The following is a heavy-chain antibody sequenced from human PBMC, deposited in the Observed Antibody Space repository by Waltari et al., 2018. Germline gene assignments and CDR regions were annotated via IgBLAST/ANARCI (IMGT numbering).Heavy chain of an antibody. V-gene: IGHV2-5*02. CDR1: GFSLSANGVG. CDR3: ARMNYYGSGSQRFDY. Sequence: QITLQESGPTLVKPTQTLTLTCSFSGFSLSANGVGVGWVRQPPGKALEWLALIYWDDSERYNPSLKSRLTLTKDTSGNQVVLTMTDMDPVDTATYYCARMNYYGSGSQRFDYWGQGTLVTVSS. J-gene: IGHJ4*02. D-gene: IGHD3-10*01. CDR2: IYWDDSE.